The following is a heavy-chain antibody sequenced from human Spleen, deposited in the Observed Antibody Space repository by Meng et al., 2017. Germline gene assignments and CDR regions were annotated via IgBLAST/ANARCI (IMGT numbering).Heavy chain of an antibody. CDR2: INHSGST. CDR3: ARGPTTMAHDFDY. Sequence: LQHWVAGLLKPSETLSLTCVFSVGSFSDYYWSWIRQPPGKGLEWIGEINHSGSTNYNPSLESRATISVDTSQNNLSLKLSSVTAADSAVYYCARGPTTMAHDFDYWGQGTLVTVSS. CDR1: VGSFSDYY. V-gene: IGHV4-34*01. D-gene: IGHD4-11*01. J-gene: IGHJ4*02.